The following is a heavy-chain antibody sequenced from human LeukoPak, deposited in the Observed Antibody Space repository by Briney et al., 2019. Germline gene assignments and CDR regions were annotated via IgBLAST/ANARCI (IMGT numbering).Heavy chain of an antibody. D-gene: IGHD3-22*01. CDR2: IIPILGIA. V-gene: IGHV1-69*04. J-gene: IGHJ5*02. Sequence: SVKVSCKASGGTFSSYTISWVRRAPGQGLEWMGRIIPILGIANYAQKFQDRVTITADKSTSTAYMELSSLRSEDTAVYYCAREYYYDSSGPNWFDPWGQGTLVTVSS. CDR1: GGTFSSYT. CDR3: AREYYYDSSGPNWFDP.